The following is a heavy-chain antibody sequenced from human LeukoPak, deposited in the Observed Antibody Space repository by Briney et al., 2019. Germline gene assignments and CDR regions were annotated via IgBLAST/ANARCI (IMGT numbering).Heavy chain of an antibody. CDR2: ISWNSGSI. J-gene: IGHJ4*02. CDR1: GFTFEDYA. D-gene: IGHD2-2*01. V-gene: IGHV3-9*01. CDR3: AKDMASPHPTTMLDY. Sequence: GGSLRLSCAASGFTFEDYAMHWVRQAPGKGLEWVSGISWNSGSIGYADSVKGRFTISRDNAKNSLYLQMNSLRAEDTALYYCAKDMASPHPTTMLDYWGQGTLVTVSS.